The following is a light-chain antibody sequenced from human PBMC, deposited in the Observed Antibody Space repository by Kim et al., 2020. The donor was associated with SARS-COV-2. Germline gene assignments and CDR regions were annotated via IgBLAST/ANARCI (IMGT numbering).Light chain of an antibody. V-gene: IGLV3-1*01. CDR2: QAS. J-gene: IGLJ2*01. Sequence: SVSPEQTASITCSGDKLGDKYACWYQQKPGPSPLLVIYQASKRPSGIPERFSGSNSGNTATLTISGTQDMYEADYYCQAWDSSTVVFGGGTQLTVL. CDR3: QAWDSSTVV. CDR1: KLGDKY.